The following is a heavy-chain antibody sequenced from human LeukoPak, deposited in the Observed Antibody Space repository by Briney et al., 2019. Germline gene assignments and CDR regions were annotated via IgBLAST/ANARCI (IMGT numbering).Heavy chain of an antibody. Sequence: PGGSLRLSCAASGFTFSTYWMHWVRQAPGKGLVWVSRINSDGSSTSYADSVKGRFTISRDNAKNTLYLQMNSLRAEDTAVYYCARPAEGSSGHWYFDLWGRGTLVTVSS. J-gene: IGHJ2*01. CDR2: INSDGSST. D-gene: IGHD6-19*01. CDR1: GFTFSTYW. CDR3: ARPAEGSSGHWYFDL. V-gene: IGHV3-74*01.